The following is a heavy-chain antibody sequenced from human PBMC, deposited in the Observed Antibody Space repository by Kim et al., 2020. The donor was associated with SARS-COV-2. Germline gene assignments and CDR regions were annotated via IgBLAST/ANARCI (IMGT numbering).Heavy chain of an antibody. D-gene: IGHD6-19*01. CDR3: ARDRQRAGTGVDY. CDR2: TYYRSKWYS. Sequence: SQTLSLTCAISGDSVSSNIAAWNWIRQSPSRGLEWLGRTYYRSKWYSDYALSVKGRITINPDTSKNQFSLQLNSVTPEDTAVYYCARDRQRAGTGVDYWGQGTLVTVSS. J-gene: IGHJ4*02. V-gene: IGHV6-1*01. CDR1: GDSVSSNIAA.